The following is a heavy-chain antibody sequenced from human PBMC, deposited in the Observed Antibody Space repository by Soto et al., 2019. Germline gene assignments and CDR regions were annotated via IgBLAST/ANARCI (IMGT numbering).Heavy chain of an antibody. CDR1: GAAISSSIG. J-gene: IGHJ6*02. V-gene: IGHV4-4*02. Sequence: SSPRGLSRAGSGAAISSSIGWSRVCQPPGKGLEWIGEIYHSGSTNYNPSLKSRVTISVDKSKNQFSLKLSSVTAADTAVYYCASVRGGYYYAMDVWGQGT. CDR3: ASVRGGYYYAMDV. D-gene: IGHD3-10*02. CDR2: IYHSGST.